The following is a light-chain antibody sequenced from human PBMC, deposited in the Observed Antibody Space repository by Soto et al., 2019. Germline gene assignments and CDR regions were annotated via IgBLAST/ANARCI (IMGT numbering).Light chain of an antibody. J-gene: IGKJ1*01. CDR3: QHDDIARWT. CDR2: DAS. V-gene: IGKV3-20*01. CDR1: QSVSSN. Sequence: EIVLTQSPGTLSLSPGERATLSCRASQSVSSNLAWYQQRPGQAPRLLIYDASRRATGIPDRFSGSGSGTDFSLTISRLEPEDFAVYYCQHDDIARWTFGLGTKVDI.